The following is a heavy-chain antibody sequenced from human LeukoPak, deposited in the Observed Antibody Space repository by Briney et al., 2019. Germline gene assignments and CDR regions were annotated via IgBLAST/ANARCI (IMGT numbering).Heavy chain of an antibody. D-gene: IGHD3-22*01. J-gene: IGHJ6*03. V-gene: IGHV4-39*07. CDR2: IYYSGST. Sequence: PSETLSLTCTVSGGSISSSSYYWGWIRQPPGKGLEWIGSIYYSGSTYYDPSLKSRVTISVDTSKNQFSLKLSSVTAADTAVYYCARDPFYDSSAGYYYYYMDVWGKGTTVTVSS. CDR3: ARDPFYDSSAGYYYYYMDV. CDR1: GGSISSSSYY.